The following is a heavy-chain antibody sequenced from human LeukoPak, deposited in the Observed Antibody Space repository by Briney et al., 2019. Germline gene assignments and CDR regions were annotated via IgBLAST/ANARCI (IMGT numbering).Heavy chain of an antibody. CDR2: IGTNGIST. Sequence: GGSLRLSCSASGFTFNSYAIHWVRQARGKGVEYVSSIGTNGISTYYADSVTGRFTISRDNSKNSLYLQMSSLRAEDTAVYYCVKGQEVVYAPTFDYWGQGTLVTVSS. V-gene: IGHV3-64D*09. CDR3: VKGQEVVYAPTFDY. CDR1: GFTFNSYA. D-gene: IGHD2-8*02. J-gene: IGHJ4*02.